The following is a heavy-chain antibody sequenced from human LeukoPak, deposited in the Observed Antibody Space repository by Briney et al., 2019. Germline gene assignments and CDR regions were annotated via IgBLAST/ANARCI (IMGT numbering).Heavy chain of an antibody. CDR1: GGSISSGSYY. Sequence: PSETLSLTCTVSGGSISSGSYYWSWIRQPAWKGLEWIGRIYTSGSTNYNPSLKSRVTISVDTSTNQFSLKLSPVTAADTAVYYCARGDIVATSYFGEWFDPWGQGTLVTVSS. D-gene: IGHD5-12*01. CDR3: ARGDIVATSYFGEWFDP. V-gene: IGHV4-61*02. J-gene: IGHJ5*02. CDR2: IYTSGST.